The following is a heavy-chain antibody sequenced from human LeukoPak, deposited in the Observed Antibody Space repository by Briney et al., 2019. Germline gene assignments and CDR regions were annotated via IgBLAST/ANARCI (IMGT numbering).Heavy chain of an antibody. CDR3: AKMTTRRDDAFDM. Sequence: SETLSLTCTVSGGSVSSYYWSWLRQPPGKGLEWIGYISNRGSTNCNPPLKSRVTISVDTSKNQISLKLNSVTAADTAVYYCAKMTTRRDDAFDMWGQGTMVTVSS. CDR2: ISNRGST. CDR1: GGSVSSYY. D-gene: IGHD5-24*01. J-gene: IGHJ3*02. V-gene: IGHV4-59*02.